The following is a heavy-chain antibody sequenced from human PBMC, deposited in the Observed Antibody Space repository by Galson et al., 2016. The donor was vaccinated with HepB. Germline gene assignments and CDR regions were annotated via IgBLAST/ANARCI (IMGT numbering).Heavy chain of an antibody. V-gene: IGHV3-30*03. Sequence: SLRLSCAASGLIFNDRSAHWVRQGPHKGLEWVAATSYDGRTTLYGDSVKGRFTISRDNSKNTVFLQMDNLRREDTAVYYGATSIGMIAATITFGMDVWGKGSTVSVSS. CDR3: ATSIGMIAATITFGMDV. J-gene: IGHJ6*04. CDR2: TSYDGRTT. CDR1: GLIFNDRS. D-gene: IGHD6-25*01.